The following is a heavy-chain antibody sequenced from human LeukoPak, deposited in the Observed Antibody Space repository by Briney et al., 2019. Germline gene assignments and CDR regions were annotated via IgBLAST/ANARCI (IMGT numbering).Heavy chain of an antibody. CDR2: IYYSGST. Sequence: SETLSLTCTVSGGSISSYYWSWIRQPPGKGLEWIGYIYYSGSTNYNPSLKSRVTISVGTSKNQFSLKLSSVTAADTAVYYCARDGDVGYFDYWGQGTLVTVSS. J-gene: IGHJ4*02. V-gene: IGHV4-59*01. D-gene: IGHD2-21*02. CDR1: GGSISSYY. CDR3: ARDGDVGYFDY.